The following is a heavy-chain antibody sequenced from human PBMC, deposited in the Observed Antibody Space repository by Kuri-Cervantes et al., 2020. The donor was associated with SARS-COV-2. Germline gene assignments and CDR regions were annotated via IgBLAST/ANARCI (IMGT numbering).Heavy chain of an antibody. Sequence: GGSLRLSCTAPGFTFDDYTMHWVPQAPGKGLEWVSLISWDGGSTYYADSVKGRFTISRDNSKNSLYLQMNSLRAEDTALYYCAKDMTPDYGGNVDYWGQGTLVTVSS. V-gene: IGHV3-43*01. CDR1: GFTFDDYT. CDR3: AKDMTPDYGGNVDY. CDR2: ISWDGGST. D-gene: IGHD4-23*01. J-gene: IGHJ4*02.